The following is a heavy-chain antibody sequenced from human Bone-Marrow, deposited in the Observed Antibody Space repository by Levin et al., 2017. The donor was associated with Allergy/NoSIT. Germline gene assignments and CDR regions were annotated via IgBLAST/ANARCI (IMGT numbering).Heavy chain of an antibody. D-gene: IGHD1-14*01. CDR2: ISGSGTTT. Sequence: GGSLRLSCAASGFTFSTYAMRWVRQAPGKGLEWVSGISGSGTTTYYADSVKGRFTMSRDNSKNTLYLQMNSLRAEDTAVYYCAKEGPEHKALGADNWGQGTLVTGSS. V-gene: IGHV3-23*01. CDR3: AKEGPEHKALGADN. CDR1: GFTFSTYA. J-gene: IGHJ4*02.